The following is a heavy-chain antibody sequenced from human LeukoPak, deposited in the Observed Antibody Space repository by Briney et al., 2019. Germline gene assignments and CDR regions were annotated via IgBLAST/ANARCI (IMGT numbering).Heavy chain of an antibody. J-gene: IGHJ4*02. Sequence: PSETLSLTCSVSGGSVTSGGCYWNWIRQHPGKGLEWIGYIYYSGSTYYNPSLKSRISVSLDTSKNQFSLKLSSVTAADTAVYYCARGLIFGELLPLIFDYWGQGTLVTVSS. CDR3: ARGLIFGELLPLIFDY. V-gene: IGHV4-31*03. CDR1: GGSVTSGGCY. CDR2: IYYSGST. D-gene: IGHD3-10*01.